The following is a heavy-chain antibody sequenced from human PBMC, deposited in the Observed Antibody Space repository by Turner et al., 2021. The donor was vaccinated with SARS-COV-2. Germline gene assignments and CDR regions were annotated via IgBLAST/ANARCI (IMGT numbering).Heavy chain of an antibody. V-gene: IGHV3-30*04. D-gene: IGHD3-22*01. CDR3: ARALSHYYSSGYGWFDP. J-gene: IGHJ5*02. Sequence: AASGFTFSTYAMHWVRQAPGKGLEWVAVISYDGTDKYYADSVKGRFTISRDSSKNTLYLQMNSLRVEDTALYYCARALSHYYSSGYGWFDPWGQGTLVTVSS. CDR1: GFTFSTYA. CDR2: ISYDGTDK.